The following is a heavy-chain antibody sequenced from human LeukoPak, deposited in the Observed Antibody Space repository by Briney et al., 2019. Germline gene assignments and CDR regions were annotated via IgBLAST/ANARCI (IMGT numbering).Heavy chain of an antibody. CDR1: GYTFTDYY. Sequence: ASVKVSCKASGYTFTDYYIHWVRQAPGQGLEWMGWINPNSDYTFYAQKFQGRVTLTRDTSITTVYMELTTLTSDDTALYYCAVAPGDYWGQGTLVSVSA. V-gene: IGHV1-2*02. CDR2: INPNSDYT. J-gene: IGHJ4*02. D-gene: IGHD2-21*01. CDR3: AVAPGDY.